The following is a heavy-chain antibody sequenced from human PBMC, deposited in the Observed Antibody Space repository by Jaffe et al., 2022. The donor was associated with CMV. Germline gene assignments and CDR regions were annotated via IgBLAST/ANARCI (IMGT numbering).Heavy chain of an antibody. CDR1: GVSINNQY. J-gene: IGHJ4*02. V-gene: IGHV4-59*08. CDR2: IYDGGTT. D-gene: IGHD2-8*01. Sequence: QVQLQESGPGLVKPSETLSLTCTVSGVSINNQYWSWIRQSPGKGLDWIGHIYDGGTTYYNPSLKSRATISVDTSKSHFSLRLTSVTAADTAVYYCARRGLNYCTDGVCYLGYFDYWGQGILVSVSS. CDR3: ARRGLNYCTDGVCYLGYFDY.